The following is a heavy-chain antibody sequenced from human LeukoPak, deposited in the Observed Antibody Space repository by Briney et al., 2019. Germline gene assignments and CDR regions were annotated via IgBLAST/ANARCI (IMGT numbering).Heavy chain of an antibody. CDR1: GFSFSSYY. Sequence: GGSPRLSCAASGFSFSSYYMSWVRQAPGKGLEWVALINPNGSERYYVDSVKGRFTISRDNARNSLYLQMDSLRDDDTAMYFCTRDLAAVPGPRMDVWGQGTTVTVSS. D-gene: IGHD6-19*01. J-gene: IGHJ6*02. CDR2: INPNGSER. CDR3: TRDLAAVPGPRMDV. V-gene: IGHV3-7*03.